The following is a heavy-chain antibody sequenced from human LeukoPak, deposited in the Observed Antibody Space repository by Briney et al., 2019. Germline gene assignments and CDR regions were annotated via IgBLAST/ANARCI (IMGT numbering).Heavy chain of an antibody. CDR1: GFTFSSNW. CDR2: INEDGSTT. D-gene: IGHD4-17*01. Sequence: GGSLRLSCAASGFTFSSNWMHWVRQAPGKGLVWVSRINEDGSTTNYADSVKGRSTIFRDNAKNTLYLQMNSLRAEDTAVYYCARDHDYAFDYWGQGTLVTVSS. CDR3: ARDHDYAFDY. V-gene: IGHV3-74*01. J-gene: IGHJ4*02.